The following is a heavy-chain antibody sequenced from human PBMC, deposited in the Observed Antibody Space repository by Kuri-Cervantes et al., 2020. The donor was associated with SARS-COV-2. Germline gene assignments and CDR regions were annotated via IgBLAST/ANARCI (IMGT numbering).Heavy chain of an antibody. J-gene: IGHJ4*02. Sequence: LRLSCTVSGASIRSDDYYWGWFRQPPGEGLEWIGYISYSGSGNDNPSLRSRITLSIDTSKNQLSLRMSSMTAADSAMYYCARLPRGHIFGFFDNWGQGILVTVSS. D-gene: IGHD5-18*01. CDR1: GASIRSDDYY. V-gene: IGHV4-30-4*01. CDR3: ARLPRGHIFGFFDN. CDR2: ISYSGSG.